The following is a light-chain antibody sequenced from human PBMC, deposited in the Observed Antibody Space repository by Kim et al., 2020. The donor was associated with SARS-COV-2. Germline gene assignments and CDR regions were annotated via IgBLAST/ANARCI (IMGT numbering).Light chain of an antibody. J-gene: IGLJ3*02. CDR2: EDN. CDR3: QSYDSSNQV. CDR1: SGSIASNY. Sequence: GKTVTISCTRSSGSIASNYVQWYQQRPGSPPTTVIYEDNQRPSGVPDRFSGSIDSSSNSASLTISGLKTEDEADYYCQSYDSSNQVFGGGTKLTVL. V-gene: IGLV6-57*01.